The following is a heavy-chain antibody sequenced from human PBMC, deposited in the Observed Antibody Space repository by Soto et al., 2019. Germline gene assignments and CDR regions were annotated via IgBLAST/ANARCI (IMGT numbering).Heavy chain of an antibody. V-gene: IGHV3-30*18. Sequence: GGSLRLSCAASGFIFRNYGMHWVRQAPGKGLEWVAVISFDGNKRYYADSVKGRFTISRDNSNNTLYLQMNSLRPEDTAVYYCANTDISGRYYGFTIDYSGQGTPVTVST. CDR3: ANTDISGRYYGFTIDY. CDR2: ISFDGNKR. D-gene: IGHD1-26*01. CDR1: GFIFRNYG. J-gene: IGHJ4*02.